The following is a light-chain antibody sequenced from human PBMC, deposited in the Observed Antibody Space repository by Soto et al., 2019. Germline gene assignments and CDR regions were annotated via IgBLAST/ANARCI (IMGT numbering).Light chain of an antibody. CDR3: HQYGSTPFT. J-gene: IGKJ3*01. V-gene: IGKV3-20*01. CDR2: GAS. CDR1: QSVSTNY. Sequence: EIVLTQSPGTLSLSPGDRATLSCRARQSVSTNYLAWYQQKVGQAPRLLIYGASSRAGGIPDRFSGNGSGTDFTLTISRLEPEDFAVYYCHQYGSTPFTFGPGTKVDIK.